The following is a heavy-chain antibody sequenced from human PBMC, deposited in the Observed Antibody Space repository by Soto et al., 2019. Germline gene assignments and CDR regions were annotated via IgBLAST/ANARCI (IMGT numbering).Heavy chain of an antibody. CDR2: IYHSGRT. CDR1: GGSISSGGYS. CDR3: ARLPDY. J-gene: IGHJ4*02. V-gene: IGHV4-30-2*01. Sequence: QLQLQESGSGLVKPSQTLSLTCAVSGGSISSGGYSWSWLRQAPGKGLEWIGYIYHSGRTYYNPSLKSRVAISVDRTKNQFALKLSSVTAADTAVYYCARLPDYWGQGTLVTVSS.